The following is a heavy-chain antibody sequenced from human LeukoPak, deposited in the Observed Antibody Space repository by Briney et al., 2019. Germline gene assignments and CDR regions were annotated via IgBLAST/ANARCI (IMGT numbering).Heavy chain of an antibody. CDR1: GGSFSGYY. Sequence: SETLSLTCAVYGGSFSGYYWSWIRQPPGRGLEWIGEINHSGSTNYNPSLKSRVTISVDTSKNQFSLKLSSVTAADTAVYYCARGRRSSGWYGYWGQGTLVTVSS. CDR3: ARGRRSSGWYGY. V-gene: IGHV4-34*01. J-gene: IGHJ4*02. CDR2: INHSGST. D-gene: IGHD6-19*01.